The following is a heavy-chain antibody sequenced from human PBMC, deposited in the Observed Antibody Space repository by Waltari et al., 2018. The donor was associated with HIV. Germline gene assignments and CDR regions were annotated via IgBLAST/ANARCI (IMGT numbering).Heavy chain of an antibody. CDR2: IKSNSDGGTT. CDR3: TDPLLRHGFHI. Sequence: EVQLVESGGGLVNRGGSLRLSCLASGFAFDDAWMNWVRQAPGKGLEWVGSIKSNSDGGTTDYAAAVKGRFTISRDDSKKTVYLQRDSLKSEDTAVYYCTDPLLRHGFHIWGQGTMVTVSS. D-gene: IGHD3-16*01. V-gene: IGHV3-15*01. CDR1: GFAFDDAW. J-gene: IGHJ3*02.